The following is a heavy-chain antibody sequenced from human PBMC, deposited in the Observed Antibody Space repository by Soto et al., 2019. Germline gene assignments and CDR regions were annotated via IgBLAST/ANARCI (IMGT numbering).Heavy chain of an antibody. CDR2: IYYSGST. J-gene: IGHJ6*02. CDR1: GGSISSSSYY. D-gene: IGHD3-10*01. CDR3: ARGPGVYYYGMDV. V-gene: IGHV4-39*07. Sequence: PSETLSLTCTVSGGSISSSSYYWGWIRQPPGKGLEWIGSIYYSGSTYYNPSLKSRVTISVDTSKNQFSLKLSSVTAADTAVYYCARGPGVYYYGMDVWGQGTTVTVS.